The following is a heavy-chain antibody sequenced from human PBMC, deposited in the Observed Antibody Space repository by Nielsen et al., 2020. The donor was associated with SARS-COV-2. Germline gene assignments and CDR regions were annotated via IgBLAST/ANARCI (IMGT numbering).Heavy chain of an antibody. V-gene: IGHV3-33*08. D-gene: IGHD3-10*01. CDR2: IYYDGSKK. CDR1: GFTFSNYA. J-gene: IGHJ4*02. Sequence: GESLKISCAVSGFTFSNYAMSWVRQAPGKGLEWVAIIYYDGSKKYYADSVNGRFTISRDNSKNTLYLQMNSLRGEDTAVYYCARESGVGELLGVSFDYWGQGTLVTVSS. CDR3: ARESGVGELLGVSFDY.